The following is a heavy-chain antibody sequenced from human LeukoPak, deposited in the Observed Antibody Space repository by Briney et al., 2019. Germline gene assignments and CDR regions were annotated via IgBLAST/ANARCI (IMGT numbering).Heavy chain of an antibody. J-gene: IGHJ6*03. D-gene: IGHD3-3*01. CDR3: ARVNFGDALAAGYYYYMDV. V-gene: IGHV4-59*11. Sequence: KTSETLSLTCVVSGGSISSRYWSWIRQPPGNGLEWIGYSYYSGSTNYNPSLRSRVTISVGTSRNQFSLRLSSVTAADTAVYYCARVNFGDALAAGYYYYMDVWGKGTTVTVSS. CDR1: GGSISSRY. CDR2: SYYSGST.